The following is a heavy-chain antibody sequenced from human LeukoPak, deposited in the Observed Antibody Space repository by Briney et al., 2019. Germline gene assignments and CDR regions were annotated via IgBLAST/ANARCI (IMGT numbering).Heavy chain of an antibody. CDR1: GGSINSNSHH. D-gene: IGHD3-9*01. J-gene: IGHJ4*02. CDR2: IYYSATT. Sequence: SETLSLTCSVSGGSINSNSHHWDWIRQAPGKGLEWIGNIYYSATTSYNPSLKSGVTISVNTSKNQFSLRLSSVTAADTAVYYCARRGDILTDYAFDYWGQGTLVTVSS. V-gene: IGHV4-39*01. CDR3: ARRGDILTDYAFDY.